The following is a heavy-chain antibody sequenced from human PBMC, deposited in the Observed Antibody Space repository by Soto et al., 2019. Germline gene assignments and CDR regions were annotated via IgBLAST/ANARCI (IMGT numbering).Heavy chain of an antibody. D-gene: IGHD3-10*01. V-gene: IGHV1-69*02. CDR1: GGTFSSYT. CDR3: ARGQLSGSGSYYRSTYGMDV. CDR2: IIPILGIA. J-gene: IGHJ6*02. Sequence: QVQLVQSGAEVKKPGSSVKVSCKASGGTFSSYTISWVRQAPGQGLEWMGRIIPILGIANYAQKFQGRVTITADKSPSTAYMELSSLRAEDTAVYYCARGQLSGSGSYYRSTYGMDVWGQGTTVTVSS.